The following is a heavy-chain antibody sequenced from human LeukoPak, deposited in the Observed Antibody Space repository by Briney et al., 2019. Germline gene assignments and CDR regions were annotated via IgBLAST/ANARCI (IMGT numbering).Heavy chain of an antibody. CDR3: VRSLRLYNFDY. J-gene: IGHJ4*02. CDR2: IYYSGST. Sequence: PSETLSLTCTVSGGSISSYYWSWIRQPPGKGLEWIGYIYYSGSTNYNPSLKSRVSISVDTSKNQFSLKLSSVTAADTAVYYCVRSLRLYNFDYWGQGTLVTVSS. CDR1: GGSISSYY. V-gene: IGHV4-59*01.